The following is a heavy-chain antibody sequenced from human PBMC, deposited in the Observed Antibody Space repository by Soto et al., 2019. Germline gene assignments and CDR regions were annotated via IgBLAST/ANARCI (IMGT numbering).Heavy chain of an antibody. J-gene: IGHJ6*02. CDR3: ARAHYGDYGYGMDA. D-gene: IGHD4-17*01. V-gene: IGHV4-30-2*01. CDR2: IFHSGSP. CDR1: GGSISSGGYS. Sequence: SETLSLTCAVSGGSISSGGYSWSWIRQPPGKGLEWIGYIFHSGSPYYNPSLKSRVTISVDRSKNQFSLKLSSVTAADTAVYYCARAHYGDYGYGMDAWGQGTTVTVSS.